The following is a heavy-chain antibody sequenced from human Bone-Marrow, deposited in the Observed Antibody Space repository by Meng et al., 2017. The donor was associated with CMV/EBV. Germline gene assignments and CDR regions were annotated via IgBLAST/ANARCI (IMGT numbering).Heavy chain of an antibody. V-gene: IGHV3-9*01. CDR2: ISWNSGSI. Sequence: SLKISCAASGFTFDDYAMHWVRQAPGKGLEWVSGISWNSGSIGYADSVKGRFTISRDNAKNTLHLQMNSLRAEDTAVYYCARDKWEMYLDYWGQGALVTVSS. D-gene: IGHD1-26*01. CDR3: ARDKWEMYLDY. J-gene: IGHJ4*02. CDR1: GFTFDDYA.